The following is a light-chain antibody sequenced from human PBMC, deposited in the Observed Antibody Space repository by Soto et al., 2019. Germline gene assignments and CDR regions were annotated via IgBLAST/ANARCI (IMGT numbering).Light chain of an antibody. Sequence: SSELTQPPSVSVSPGQTASITCSGDKLGDKYACWYQQKQGQSPVLVIYQDNNRPSGIPERFSGSNSGNTATLTISGTQAMEEADYSCQAWDSSTYVFGTGTKLT. CDR2: QDN. CDR3: QAWDSSTYV. J-gene: IGLJ1*01. CDR1: KLGDKY. V-gene: IGLV3-1*01.